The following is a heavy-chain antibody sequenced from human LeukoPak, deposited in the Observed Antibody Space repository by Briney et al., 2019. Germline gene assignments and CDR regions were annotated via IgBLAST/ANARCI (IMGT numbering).Heavy chain of an antibody. CDR3: ARESYSSSSFDY. CDR1: GFTFSGYW. CDR2: INQDGSAQ. J-gene: IGHJ4*02. V-gene: IGHV3-7*01. Sequence: GGSLRLSCTASGFTFSGYWMSWVRQAPGKGLEWVANINQDGSAQYYVDSVKGQFTISRDNAKNSLYLQMNSLRVEDTAVYYCARESYSSSSFDYWGQGTLVTVSS. D-gene: IGHD6-6*01.